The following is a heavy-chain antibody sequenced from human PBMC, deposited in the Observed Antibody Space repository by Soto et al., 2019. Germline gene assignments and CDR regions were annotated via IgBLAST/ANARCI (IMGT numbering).Heavy chain of an antibody. Sequence: QVQLVQSGAEVKKPGASVKVSCKASGYTFTSYDINWVRQATGQGLEWMGWMNPNSANTGYAQKFQGRVTMTRNTSISTAYMELSSLRFEDTAVYYCARVLSWASYYDFWSGYYNYYYYGMDVWGQGTTVTVSS. CDR3: ARVLSWASYYDFWSGYYNYYYYGMDV. V-gene: IGHV1-8*01. CDR2: MNPNSANT. J-gene: IGHJ6*02. CDR1: GYTFTSYD. D-gene: IGHD3-3*01.